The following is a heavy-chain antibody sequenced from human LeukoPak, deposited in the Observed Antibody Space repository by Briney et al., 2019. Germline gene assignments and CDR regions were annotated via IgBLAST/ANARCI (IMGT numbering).Heavy chain of an antibody. V-gene: IGHV3-74*01. CDR1: GFTFSSYW. CDR3: ARDCVVAGSAWFDP. D-gene: IGHD2-15*01. J-gene: IGHJ5*02. Sequence: PGGSLRLSCAASGFTFSSYWMHWVRQAPGKGLVWVSRINSDGSSTSYADSVKGRLTISRDNAKNTLYLQMNSLSAEDTAVYYCARDCVVAGSAWFDPWGQGTLVTVSS. CDR2: INSDGSST.